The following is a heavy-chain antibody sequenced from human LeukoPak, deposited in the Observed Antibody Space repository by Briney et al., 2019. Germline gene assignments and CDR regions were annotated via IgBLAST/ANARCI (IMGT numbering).Heavy chain of an antibody. V-gene: IGHV6-1*01. CDR3: AREDIVATIDSNWFDP. D-gene: IGHD5-12*01. CDR2: TYYRSKWYN. CDR1: GDSVSSNSAA. Sequence: SQTLSLTCAISGDSVSSNSAAWNWIRQSPSRGLEWLGRTYYRSKWYNDYAVSVKSRITINPDTSKNQFPLQLNSVTPDDTAVYYCAREDIVATIDSNWFDPWGQGTLVTVSS. J-gene: IGHJ5*02.